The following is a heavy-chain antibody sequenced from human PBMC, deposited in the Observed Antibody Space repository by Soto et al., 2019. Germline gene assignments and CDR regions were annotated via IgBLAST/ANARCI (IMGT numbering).Heavy chain of an antibody. D-gene: IGHD3-3*01. CDR2: INHSGNS. J-gene: IGHJ4*02. Sequence: QVQLQQWGAGLVKPSETLSLTCGVYGASLSDNYWSWIRQPPGKGLEWIGEINHSGNSNYNPSLKSRVTISVDTSKSQVSLKLRSVTAADTSVYYCARGRGDLDYWGQGSQVTVSS. CDR3: ARGRGDLDY. CDR1: GASLSDNY. V-gene: IGHV4-34*01.